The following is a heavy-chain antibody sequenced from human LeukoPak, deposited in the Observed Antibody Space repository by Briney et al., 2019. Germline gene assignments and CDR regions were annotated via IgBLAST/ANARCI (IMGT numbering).Heavy chain of an antibody. CDR2: INEDGNKK. CDR1: GFTFRRYW. CDR3: ARGCTSNSCYDY. Sequence: GALRLSCAASGFTFRRYWMSWVRQAPGKGLEWVANINEDGNKKYYVDSVKGRFTISRDNTKNSLYLQMNSLRAEDTALYYCARGCTSNSCYDYWGQGTLVTVSS. V-gene: IGHV3-7*01. J-gene: IGHJ4*02. D-gene: IGHD2-2*01.